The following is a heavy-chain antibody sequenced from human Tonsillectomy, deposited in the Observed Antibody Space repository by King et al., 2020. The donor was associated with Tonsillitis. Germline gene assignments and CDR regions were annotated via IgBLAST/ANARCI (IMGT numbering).Heavy chain of an antibody. J-gene: IGHJ4*02. CDR2: ISSRGRYI. D-gene: IGHD2-21*02. Sequence: VQLVESGGGLVKPGWSLRLSCAASGFTFSDYTINWVRQAPGKGLEWVSSISSRGRYIYYADSVKGRFTTSRDNAKNSLFLQMNSLTAEDTAVYYCARDRLSGDHWGQGILVTVSS. CDR3: ARDRLSGDH. CDR1: GFTFSDYT. V-gene: IGHV3-21*01.